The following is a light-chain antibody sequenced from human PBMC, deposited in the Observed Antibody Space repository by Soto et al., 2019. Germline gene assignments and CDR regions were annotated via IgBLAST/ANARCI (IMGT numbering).Light chain of an antibody. V-gene: IGKV1-39*01. CDR1: QSISSY. CDR3: QQSYNTLWT. J-gene: IGKJ1*01. CDR2: AAS. Sequence: DIQMTQSPTCLSASVGDRVAINCRASQSISSYLNWYQQRPGGAPKLLVYAASTLQSGVPSRFSGSGSGTECTLTIDGLQPEDFAIYYCQQSYNTLWTFGQGTKVEV.